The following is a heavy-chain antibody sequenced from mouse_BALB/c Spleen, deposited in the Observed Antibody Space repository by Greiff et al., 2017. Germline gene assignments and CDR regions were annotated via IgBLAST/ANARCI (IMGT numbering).Heavy chain of an antibody. CDR1: GYSITSGYY. V-gene: IGHV3-6*02. J-gene: IGHJ1*01. D-gene: IGHD1-1*01. CDR3: ARGIFYGSRYWYFDV. Sequence: DVKLQESGPGLVKPSQSLSLTCSVTGYSITSGYYWNWIRQFPGNKLEWMGYISYDGSNNYNPSLKNRISITRDTSKNQFFLKLNSVTTEDTATYYCARGIFYGSRYWYFDVWGAGTTVTVSS. CDR2: ISYDGSN.